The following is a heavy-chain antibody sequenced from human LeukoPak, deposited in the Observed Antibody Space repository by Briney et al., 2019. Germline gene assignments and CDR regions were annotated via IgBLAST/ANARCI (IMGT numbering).Heavy chain of an antibody. Sequence: PSETLSLTCAVYGGSFSGYYWGWIRQPPGKGREWNGEINHSGRNNYNPSLKSRVTISVDTSKNQFSQKLSSVTAADTAVYYCARGTMTTVTYYFDYWGQGTLVTVSS. D-gene: IGHD4-17*01. CDR2: INHSGRN. CDR3: ARGTMTTVTYYFDY. V-gene: IGHV4-34*01. J-gene: IGHJ4*02. CDR1: GGSFSGYY.